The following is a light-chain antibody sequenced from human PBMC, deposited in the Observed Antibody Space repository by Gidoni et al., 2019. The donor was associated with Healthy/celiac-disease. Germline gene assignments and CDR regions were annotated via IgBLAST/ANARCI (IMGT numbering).Light chain of an antibody. CDR2: DAS. V-gene: IGKV3-11*01. CDR3: QQRSNWRST. CDR1: QSVSSY. Sequence: ELVLTQSPATLSLSPGERATLSCRASQSVSSYLAWYQQKPGQAPRLLIDDASNRATGIPARFSGSGSGTDFTLTISSLEPEDFAVYYCQQRSNWRSTFXGXTKVEIK. J-gene: IGKJ4*01.